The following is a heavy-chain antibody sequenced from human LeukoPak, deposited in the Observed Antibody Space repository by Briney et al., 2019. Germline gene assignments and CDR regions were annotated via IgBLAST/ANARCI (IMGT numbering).Heavy chain of an antibody. D-gene: IGHD4-17*01. CDR2: IRDKANSYAT. CDR1: GFTFSGSA. J-gene: IGHJ6*03. V-gene: IGHV3-73*01. Sequence: GGSLRLSCAASGFTFSGSAIHWVRQTSGKGLEWVGRIRDKANSYATTYGASVKGRFTISRDDSKNTAYLQMSSLKTEDTAAYYCTRQYTDLRGLRYSYYYMDVWGKGTTVTVSS. CDR3: TRQYTDLRGLRYSYYYMDV.